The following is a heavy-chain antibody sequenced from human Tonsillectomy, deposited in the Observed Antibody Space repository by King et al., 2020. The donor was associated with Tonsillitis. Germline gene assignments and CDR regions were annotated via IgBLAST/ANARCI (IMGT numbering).Heavy chain of an antibody. CDR1: GLTFSNYA. J-gene: IGHJ3*02. CDR2: ISGGGGST. V-gene: IGHV3-23*04. Sequence: VQLVESGGGLVQPGGSLRLSCAASGLTFSNYAMNWVRQPPGKGLEWVSSISGGGGSTFYVDSVKGRFSVSRDNSKNMLYLQVSSLRAEDTAVYYCAKASRLTQGYDAFDIWGQGTVVTVSS. D-gene: IGHD6-25*01. CDR3: AKASRLTQGYDAFDI.